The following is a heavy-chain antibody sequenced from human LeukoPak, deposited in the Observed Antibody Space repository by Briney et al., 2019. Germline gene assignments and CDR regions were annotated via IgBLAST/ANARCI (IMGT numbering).Heavy chain of an antibody. Sequence: GGSLRLSCAASGFTVSSNYMSWVRQAPGKGLEWLSVIYSGGSTYYADSVKGRFTISRDNSKNTLYLQMNSLRAEDTAVYYCARDRSMYYYDRSGPNPDIWGQGTMVTVSS. CDR3: ARDRSMYYYDRSGPNPDI. CDR2: IYSGGST. CDR1: GFTVSSNY. V-gene: IGHV3-66*02. J-gene: IGHJ3*02. D-gene: IGHD3-22*01.